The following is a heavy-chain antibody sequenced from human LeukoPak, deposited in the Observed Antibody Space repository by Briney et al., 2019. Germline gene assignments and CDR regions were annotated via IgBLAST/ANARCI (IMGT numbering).Heavy chain of an antibody. Sequence: GRSLRLSCAASGFTFSSYAMHWVRQAPGKGLEWVAVISYDGSNKYYADSVKDRFTISRDNSKNTLYLQMNSLRAEDTAVYYCARDYYGSGSYYMSGGYWGQGTLVTVSS. D-gene: IGHD3-10*01. CDR3: ARDYYGSGSYYMSGGY. J-gene: IGHJ4*02. CDR1: GFTFSSYA. V-gene: IGHV3-30-3*01. CDR2: ISYDGSNK.